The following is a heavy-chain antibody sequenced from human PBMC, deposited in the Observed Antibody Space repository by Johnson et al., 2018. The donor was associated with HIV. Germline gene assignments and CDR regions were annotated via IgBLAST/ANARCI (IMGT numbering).Heavy chain of an antibody. D-gene: IGHD3-22*01. J-gene: IGHJ3*02. V-gene: IGHV3-64*01. CDR2: ISSNGGGT. Sequence: EVQLVESGGGLVQPGGSLRLSCTASGFAFSGYAMHWVRQAPGKGLECVSSISSNGGGTYYANSVRGRFTISRDNSKNTLYLQMGSLRVEDMAVYYCARDGYYDSSGYNDAFDIWGQGTMVTVSS. CDR1: GFAFSGYA. CDR3: ARDGYYDSSGYNDAFDI.